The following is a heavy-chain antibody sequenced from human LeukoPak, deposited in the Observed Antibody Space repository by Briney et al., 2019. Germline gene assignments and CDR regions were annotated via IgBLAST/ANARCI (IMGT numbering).Heavy chain of an antibody. J-gene: IGHJ3*02. Sequence: SETLSLTCTVSGGSVSSGSYYWSWIRQPPGKGLEWIGYIYYSGSTNYNPSLKSRVTISVDTSKNQFSLKLSSVTAADTAVYHCARGDIVVVPAAFYAFDIWGQGTMVTVSS. V-gene: IGHV4-61*01. CDR1: GGSVSSGSYY. D-gene: IGHD2-2*01. CDR3: ARGDIVVVPAAFYAFDI. CDR2: IYYSGST.